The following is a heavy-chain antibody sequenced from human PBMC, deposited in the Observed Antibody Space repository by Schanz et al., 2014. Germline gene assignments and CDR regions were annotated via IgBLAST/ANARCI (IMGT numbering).Heavy chain of an antibody. CDR1: GDSISNTPYY. CDR2: IFFSGAT. CDR3: ARGGFWGSYYGLFDY. D-gene: IGHD1-26*01. V-gene: IGHV4-31*03. J-gene: IGHJ4*02. Sequence: QVQLQESGPGLVKPSQTLSLTCTVSGDSISNTPYYWTWIRQHPGKGLEWIGYIFFSGATHQNPSLKSRIGISIDTSKTQFSPDLPSVTAADTAVYYCARGGFWGSYYGLFDYWGQGALVTVSS.